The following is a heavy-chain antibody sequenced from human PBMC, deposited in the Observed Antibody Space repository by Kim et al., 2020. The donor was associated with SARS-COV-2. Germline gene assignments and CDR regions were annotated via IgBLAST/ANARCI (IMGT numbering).Heavy chain of an antibody. J-gene: IGHJ4*02. CDR3: ARLEDGIFFDY. D-gene: IGHD3-3*01. Sequence: RYSPSFQGQVTISADKSISTAYLQWSSLKASDTAMYYCARLEDGIFFDYWGQGTLVTVSS. V-gene: IGHV5-51*01.